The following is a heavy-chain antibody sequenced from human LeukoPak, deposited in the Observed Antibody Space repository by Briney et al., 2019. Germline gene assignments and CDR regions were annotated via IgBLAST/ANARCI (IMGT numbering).Heavy chain of an antibody. V-gene: IGHV4-59*01. CDR3: AIDYGGNSYYYYYMDV. CDR2: IYYSGST. J-gene: IGHJ6*03. Sequence: PSETLSLTCTASGGSISSYYGSWIRQPPGKGLEWIGYIYYSGSTNYNPSLKSRVTISVDTSKNQFSLKLSSVTAADTAVYYCAIDYGGNSYYYYYMDVWGKGTTVTVSS. CDR1: GGSISSYY. D-gene: IGHD4-23*01.